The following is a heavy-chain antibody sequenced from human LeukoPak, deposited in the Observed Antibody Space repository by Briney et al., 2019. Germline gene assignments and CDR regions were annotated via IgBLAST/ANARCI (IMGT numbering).Heavy chain of an antibody. V-gene: IGHV3-30*02. D-gene: IGHD5-12*01. Sequence: GGSLRLSCAASGFTFSSYGMYWVRQAPGKGLEWVAFIRYDGSNKYYADSVKGRFTVSRDNSKSTLYLQMKSLRAEDTAVYYCAKGGGYEAQYYYYYLDVWGKGTTVTISS. CDR2: IRYDGSNK. J-gene: IGHJ6*03. CDR3: AKGGGYEAQYYYYYLDV. CDR1: GFTFSSYG.